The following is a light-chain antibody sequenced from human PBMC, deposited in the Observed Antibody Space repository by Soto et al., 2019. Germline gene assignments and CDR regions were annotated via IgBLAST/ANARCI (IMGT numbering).Light chain of an antibody. CDR1: AGAVTNGNS. CDR3: LLYSDGGQVI. V-gene: IGLV7-43*01. J-gene: IGLJ2*01. Sequence: QTVVTQEPSLTVSPGGTVTLTCASSAGAVTNGNSPNWFQQKSGQAPRALIYSTSNKHSWTPARVSGFLLGGKAALTLSDVQPEAEADYYCLLYSDGGQVIFGGGTKVTVL. CDR2: STS.